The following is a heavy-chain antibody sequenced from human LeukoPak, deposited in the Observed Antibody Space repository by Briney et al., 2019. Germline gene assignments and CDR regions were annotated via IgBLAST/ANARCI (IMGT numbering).Heavy chain of an antibody. D-gene: IGHD3-22*01. V-gene: IGHV1-2*02. CDR3: ARGGGSSGYPDY. J-gene: IGHJ4*02. CDR1: GYTFTDHY. Sequence: GASVKVSCKASGYTFTDHYMHWVRQAPGQGLGWMGWINPKNGVTNYAQKFQGRVTVTTDTSITTVYMDLTRLTSDDTAFYYCARGGGSSGYPDYWGQGTLVTVSS. CDR2: INPKNGVT.